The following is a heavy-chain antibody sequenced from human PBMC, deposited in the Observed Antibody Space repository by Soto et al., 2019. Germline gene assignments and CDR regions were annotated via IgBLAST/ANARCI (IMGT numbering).Heavy chain of an antibody. D-gene: IGHD1-1*01. J-gene: IGHJ5*02. V-gene: IGHV4-59*01. CDR2: IYYTGST. Sequence: SETLSLTCTVSGDSISRYYWTWIRQPPGKGLEWIGYIYYTGSTSYSPSLKSRVTISLDTSKNQFSLELSSVTAADTAVYFCAREAFFTGPRNEDWFDPWSQGTLVTVSS. CDR3: AREAFFTGPRNEDWFDP. CDR1: GDSISRYY.